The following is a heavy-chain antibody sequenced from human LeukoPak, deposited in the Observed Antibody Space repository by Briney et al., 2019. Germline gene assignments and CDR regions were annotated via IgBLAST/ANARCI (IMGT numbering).Heavy chain of an antibody. Sequence: GGPLRLSCVASGFTFSNYWMNWVRQAPGKGLEWVANIKEDGSEKYYVDSVKGRFTISRGNAKNSVYLQMSSLRDEDTAVFYCARGRRDTQYQVFDYWGQGTLVTVSS. CDR2: IKEDGSEK. J-gene: IGHJ4*02. D-gene: IGHD2-2*01. CDR3: ARGRRDTQYQVFDY. V-gene: IGHV3-7*01. CDR1: GFTFSNYW.